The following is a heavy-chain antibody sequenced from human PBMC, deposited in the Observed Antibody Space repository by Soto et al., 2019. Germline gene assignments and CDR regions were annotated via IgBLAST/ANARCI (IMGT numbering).Heavy chain of an antibody. CDR2: IIPIFGTA. Sequence: ASVKVSCKASGGTFSSYAISWVRQAPGQGLEWMGGIIPIFGTANYAQKFQGRVTITADESTSTAYMELSSLRSEDTAVYYCASNYYDSSGYYYFIGLIAWGQGTLVTVSS. V-gene: IGHV1-69*13. CDR1: GGTFSSYA. D-gene: IGHD3-22*01. CDR3: ASNYYDSSGYYYFIGLIA. J-gene: IGHJ5*02.